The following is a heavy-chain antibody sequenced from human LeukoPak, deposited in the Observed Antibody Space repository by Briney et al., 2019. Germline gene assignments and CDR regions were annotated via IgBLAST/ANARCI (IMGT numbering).Heavy chain of an antibody. D-gene: IGHD6-19*01. V-gene: IGHV3-21*01. CDR1: GFTFSSYS. J-gene: IGHJ4*02. CDR3: ARDRQWLVTYYFDY. CDR2: ISSSSSYI. Sequence: GGSLGLSCAASGFTFSSYSINWVRQAPGKGLEWVSSISSSSSYIYYADSVKGRFTISRDNAKNSLYLQMNSLRAEDTAVYYCARDRQWLVTYYFDYWGQGTLVTVSS.